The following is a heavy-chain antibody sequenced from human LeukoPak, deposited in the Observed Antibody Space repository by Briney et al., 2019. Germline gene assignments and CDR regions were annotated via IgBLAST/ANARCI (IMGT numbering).Heavy chain of an antibody. CDR2: ISNSGGNT. CDR1: GFTFSTNA. V-gene: IGHV3-23*01. Sequence: GGSLRLSCLTSGFTFSTNAMSWVRQAPGKGLEWVSGISNSGGNTYCADSVKGRFTISRDNSKNTLYLQMNSLRAEDTAIYYCANAFGNWGQGTLVTVSS. CDR3: ANAFGN. J-gene: IGHJ4*02. D-gene: IGHD3-10*01.